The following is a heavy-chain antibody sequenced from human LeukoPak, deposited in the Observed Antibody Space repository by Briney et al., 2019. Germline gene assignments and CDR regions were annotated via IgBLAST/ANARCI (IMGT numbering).Heavy chain of an antibody. Sequence: GGSLRLSCAASGFTFSNYWMTWVRQAPGKGLEWVSVIYSGGSTYYADSVKGRFTISRHNSKNTLYLQMNSLRAEDTAVYYCARCGGSCYFFDYWGQGTLVTVSS. V-gene: IGHV3-53*04. CDR3: ARCGGSCYFFDY. CDR2: IYSGGST. J-gene: IGHJ4*02. D-gene: IGHD2-15*01. CDR1: GFTFSNYW.